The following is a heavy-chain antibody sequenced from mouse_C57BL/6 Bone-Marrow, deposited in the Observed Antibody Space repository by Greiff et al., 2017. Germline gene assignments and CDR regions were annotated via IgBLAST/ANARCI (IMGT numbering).Heavy chain of an antibody. Sequence: EVKLVESGPELVKPGASVKISCKASGYSFTGYFMTWVKQSHGKSLEWIGRINPYNGDTFYNQKFKGKATLTVDKSSSTAHMELLSLTSEDFAVYYCARGRYYYGSYYFDYWGQGTTLTVSA. CDR3: ARGRYYYGSYYFDY. CDR1: GYSFTGYF. J-gene: IGHJ2*01. CDR2: INPYNGDT. V-gene: IGHV1-37*01. D-gene: IGHD1-1*01.